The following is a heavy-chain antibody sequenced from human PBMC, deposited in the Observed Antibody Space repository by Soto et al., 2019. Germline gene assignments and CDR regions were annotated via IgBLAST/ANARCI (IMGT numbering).Heavy chain of an antibody. Sequence: ASVKVSCKASGYPFTGPYIYWVRQAPGQGLEWMGWINPSRGGTEFAEKFQGRVTVTRDTSIRTVFLELNSLTSDDTGVYFCARDFRTYSHGVDVWGQGTAVTVSS. V-gene: IGHV1-2*02. D-gene: IGHD4-4*01. CDR3: ARDFRTYSHGVDV. CDR2: INPSRGGT. J-gene: IGHJ6*02. CDR1: GYPFTGPY.